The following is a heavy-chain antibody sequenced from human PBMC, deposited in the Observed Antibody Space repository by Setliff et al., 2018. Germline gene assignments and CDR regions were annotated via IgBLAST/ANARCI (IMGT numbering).Heavy chain of an antibody. CDR3: ARQAISGSDAFDI. D-gene: IGHD3-3*01. Sequence: GASLKLSCKGSGYTFTNYWIGWVRQMPGKGLEWMGIIYPGDSDTRYSPSFQGQVTISADKSISIAYLQWSSLKASDTAMYYCARQAISGSDAFDIWGQGTLVTVSS. V-gene: IGHV5-51*01. J-gene: IGHJ3*02. CDR2: IYPGDSDT. CDR1: GYTFTNYW.